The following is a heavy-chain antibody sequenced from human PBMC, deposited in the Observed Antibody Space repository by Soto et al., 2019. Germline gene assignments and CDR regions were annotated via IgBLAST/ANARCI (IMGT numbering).Heavy chain of an antibody. CDR2: LYWDDDK. CDR1: GFSFTTSGVG. D-gene: IGHD1-26*01. V-gene: IGHV2-5*02. CDR3: AHRPREGNGRASYYGMDV. Sequence: QITLKESGPTLVKPTQTLTLTCTFSGFSFTTSGVGVGWVRQPPGKALEWLALLYWDDDKRYSSSLKSRITISKDTSKNPVVLTMTNMDPVDTATYYCAHRPREGNGRASYYGMDVWGQGTTVTVSS. J-gene: IGHJ6*02.